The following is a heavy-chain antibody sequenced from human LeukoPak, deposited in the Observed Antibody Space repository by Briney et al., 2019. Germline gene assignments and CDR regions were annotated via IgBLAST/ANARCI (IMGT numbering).Heavy chain of an antibody. CDR2: IIPIFGTA. CDR1: GGTFSSYA. D-gene: IGHD2-2*01. J-gene: IGHJ4*02. Sequence: GASVKVSCKASGGTFSSYAISWVRQAPGQGLEWMGGIIPIFGTANYAQKFQGRVTITTDESTSTAYMELSSLRSEDTAVYYCATETSSRVYYFDYWGQGTLVTVSS. V-gene: IGHV1-69*05. CDR3: ATETSSRVYYFDY.